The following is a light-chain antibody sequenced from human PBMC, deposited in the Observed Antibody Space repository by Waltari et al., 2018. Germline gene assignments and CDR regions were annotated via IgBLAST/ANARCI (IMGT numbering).Light chain of an antibody. J-gene: IGLJ2*01. Sequence: SYVLTPPPSVSVAPGKAARITCGGNSVGSRSVHWYQQKPCQAPVLVIYYDSDRPSGIPERISGSKSGNTATLTISRVEAGDEAAYYCQLWESGSDRVVFGGGTKLTVL. CDR2: YDS. V-gene: IGLV3-21*01. CDR3: QLWESGSDRVV. CDR1: SVGSRS.